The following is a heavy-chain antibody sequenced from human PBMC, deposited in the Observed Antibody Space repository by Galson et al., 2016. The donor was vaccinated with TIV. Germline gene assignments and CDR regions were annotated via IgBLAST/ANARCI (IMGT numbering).Heavy chain of an antibody. Sequence: SLRLSCAASGFTFTSYGMHWARQATGKGLEWVAVIWHDGSNKYYADSVKGRFTISRDNSKNTLYLQMDSLRAKDTAVYYCVRGYRVVDYWGLGTLVTVSS. D-gene: IGHD1-26*01. V-gene: IGHV3-33*01. CDR2: IWHDGSNK. J-gene: IGHJ4*02. CDR1: GFTFTSYG. CDR3: VRGYRVVDY.